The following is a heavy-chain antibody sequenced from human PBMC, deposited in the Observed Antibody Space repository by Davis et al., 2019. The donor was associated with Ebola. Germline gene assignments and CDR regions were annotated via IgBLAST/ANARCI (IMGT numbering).Heavy chain of an antibody. V-gene: IGHV3-23*01. D-gene: IGHD1-1*01. Sequence: GESLKISCAASGFTFSSYAMSWVRQAPGKGLEWVSAISGSGGSTYYADSVKGRFTISRDNSKNTLYLQMNSLRAEDTAVYYCAKDQRYNWNDGVDYWGQGTLVTVSS. CDR1: GFTFSSYA. CDR3: AKDQRYNWNDGVDY. J-gene: IGHJ4*02. CDR2: ISGSGGST.